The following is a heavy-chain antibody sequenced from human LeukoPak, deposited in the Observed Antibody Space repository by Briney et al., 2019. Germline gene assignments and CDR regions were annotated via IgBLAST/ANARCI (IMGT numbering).Heavy chain of an antibody. J-gene: IGHJ4*02. D-gene: IGHD2-15*01. CDR2: ISSGSSYI. Sequence: GGSLRLSCAASGFTFSTYSMNWVRQAPGKGLEWVSAISSGSSYIHYAESVKGRFTISRDNAKNSLYLRMSSLRAEDTAVYYCARGYCSGGNCYSTDYWGQGTLVTVSS. V-gene: IGHV3-21*01. CDR3: ARGYCSGGNCYSTDY. CDR1: GFTFSTYS.